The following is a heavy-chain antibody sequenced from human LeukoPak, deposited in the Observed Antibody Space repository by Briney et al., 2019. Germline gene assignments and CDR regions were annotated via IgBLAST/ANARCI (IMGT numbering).Heavy chain of an antibody. J-gene: IGHJ4*02. D-gene: IGHD3-9*01. Sequence: ASVKVSCKAFGYTFTGYWMHWVRQAPGQGPEWMGVISPSGGSTIYAQKFQGRVTMTEDTSTDTAYMELSSLRSEDTAVYYCATSYYDILTGYRPLAYWGQGTLVTVSS. V-gene: IGHV1-46*01. CDR2: ISPSGGST. CDR3: ATSYYDILTGYRPLAY. CDR1: GYTFTGYW.